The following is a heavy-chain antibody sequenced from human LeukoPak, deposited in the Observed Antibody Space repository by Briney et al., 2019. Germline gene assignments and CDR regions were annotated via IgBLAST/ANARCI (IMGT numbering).Heavy chain of an antibody. CDR2: VSPNGGET. CDR1: GFTFSTCA. Sequence: GGSLRLSCAASGFTFSTCAIQWVRQAPGRGLEWVSSVSPNGGETFYAASVKGRLTISRDESQNTVYLQLSSLSAEDTAVYYCARRLNWGFSDFWGQGTLVTVSS. J-gene: IGHJ4*02. D-gene: IGHD7-27*01. CDR3: ARRLNWGFSDF. V-gene: IGHV3-23*01.